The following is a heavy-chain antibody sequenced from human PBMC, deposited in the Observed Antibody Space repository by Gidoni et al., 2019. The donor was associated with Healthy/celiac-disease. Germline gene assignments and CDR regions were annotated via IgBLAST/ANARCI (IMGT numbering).Heavy chain of an antibody. V-gene: IGHV3-30*03. J-gene: IGHJ4*02. CDR2: ISYDGSNK. CDR3: ARPIVVVPAATPFLDY. Sequence: QLVESGGGVVQPGSSLRLSCAASGFTFSSYGMPWVRQAPGKGLEWVAVISYDGSNKYYADSVKGLFTISRDNSKNTLYLQMNSLRAEDTAVYYCARPIVVVPAATPFLDYWGQGTLVTVSS. CDR1: GFTFSSYG. D-gene: IGHD2-2*01.